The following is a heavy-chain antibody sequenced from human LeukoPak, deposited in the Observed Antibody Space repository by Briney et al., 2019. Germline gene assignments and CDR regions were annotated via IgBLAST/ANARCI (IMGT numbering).Heavy chain of an antibody. J-gene: IGHJ4*02. CDR2: VSYDGSDK. V-gene: IGHV3-30*03. Sequence: PGGSLRLSCAASGFIFSTYGMHWVRQAPGKGLEWVAVVSYDGSDKYYADSVKGRFTISRDISKNTLYLQMDSLRAEDTAVYYCARDRCGGNCYTFDYWAQGTLVTVS. CDR3: ARDRCGGNCYTFDY. CDR1: GFIFSTYG. D-gene: IGHD2-21*02.